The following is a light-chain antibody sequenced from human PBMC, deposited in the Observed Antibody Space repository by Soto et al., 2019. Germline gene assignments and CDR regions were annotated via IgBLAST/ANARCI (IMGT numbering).Light chain of an antibody. J-gene: IGKJ5*01. CDR3: QQYHNWPPIT. CDR2: DAS. Sequence: EVVKMRGPAMLNVSRGVRTTRACGASQSISGTLAWYQQKPGQAPRLLIYDASTRATGIPVRFSGSGSGTEFTLTISSLHSEDFAVYYCQQYHNWPPITLGQGSRLEF. CDR1: QSISGT. V-gene: IGKV3-15*01.